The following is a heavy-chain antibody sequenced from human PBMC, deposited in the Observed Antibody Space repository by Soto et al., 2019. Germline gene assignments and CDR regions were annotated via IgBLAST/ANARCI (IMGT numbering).Heavy chain of an antibody. D-gene: IGHD5-12*01. CDR1: CDSISXWF. Sequence: SETLSLTCTVPCDSISXWFWSCIRQPPGKGLEWIGYTYYSGSTHYNPSLKSRAIISVDTSNNQFSLKLSSVTAADTAVYYCASGRVATGFDFWGQGTQVTVSS. CDR3: ASGRVATGFDF. V-gene: IGHV4-59*01. J-gene: IGHJ4*02. CDR2: TYYSGST.